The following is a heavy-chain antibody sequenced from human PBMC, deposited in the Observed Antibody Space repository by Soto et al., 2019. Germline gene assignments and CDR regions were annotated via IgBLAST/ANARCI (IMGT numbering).Heavy chain of an antibody. CDR2: IIPIFGTA. CDR3: ARDVNGFWSGPFDY. CDR1: GGTVSSYA. D-gene: IGHD3-3*01. J-gene: IGHJ4*02. Sequence: PVNVSCKASGGTVSSYAISWLRQAPGQGVEWMGGIIPIFGTANYAQKFQGRVTITADESTSTAYMELSSLRSEATAVYYCARDVNGFWSGPFDYWGQGTLVTVSS. V-gene: IGHV1-69*13.